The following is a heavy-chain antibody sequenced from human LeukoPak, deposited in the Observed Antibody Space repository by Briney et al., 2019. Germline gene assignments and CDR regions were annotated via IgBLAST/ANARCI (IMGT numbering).Heavy chain of an antibody. J-gene: IGHJ2*01. CDR1: GGSISSYY. CDR3: ARSVVPAAIPWWYFDL. Sequence: SETLSLTCTVSGGSISSYYWSWIRQPPGKGLEWIGYIYYSGSTNYNPSLKSRVTISVDTSKNQFSLKLSSVTAADTAVYYCARSVVPAAIPWWYFDLWGRGTLVTVPS. D-gene: IGHD2-2*01. CDR2: IYYSGST. V-gene: IGHV4-59*08.